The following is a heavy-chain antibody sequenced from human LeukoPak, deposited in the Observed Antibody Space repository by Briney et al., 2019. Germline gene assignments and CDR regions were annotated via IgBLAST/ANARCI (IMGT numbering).Heavy chain of an antibody. CDR1: GGSISSSSYY. J-gene: IGHJ5*02. CDR3: ASTNCSSASCYGANWFDP. V-gene: IGHV4-39*01. D-gene: IGHD2-2*01. CDR2: IYYSGST. Sequence: PSETLSLTCTVSGGSISSSSYYWGWIRQPPGKGLEWIGSIYYSGSTYYNPSLKSRVTISVDTSKNQFSLKLSSVAAVDTAVYYCASTNCSSASCYGANWFDPWGQGTLVTVSS.